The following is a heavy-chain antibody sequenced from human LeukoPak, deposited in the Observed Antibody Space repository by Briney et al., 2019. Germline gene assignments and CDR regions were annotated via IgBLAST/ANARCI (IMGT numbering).Heavy chain of an antibody. Sequence: SGRSLRLSCAASGFTFSNAWMSWVRQAPGKGLEWVGRIKSKTDGGTTDYAAPVKGRFTISRDDSKNTLYLQMNSLKTEDTAVYYCTTFRIVVVAATSPWGQGTLVTVSS. J-gene: IGHJ5*02. V-gene: IGHV3-15*01. CDR1: GFTFSNAW. CDR3: TTFRIVVVAATSP. D-gene: IGHD2-15*01. CDR2: IKSKTDGGTT.